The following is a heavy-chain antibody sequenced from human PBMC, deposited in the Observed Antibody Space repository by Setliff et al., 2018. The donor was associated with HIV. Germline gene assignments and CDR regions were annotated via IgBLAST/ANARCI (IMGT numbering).Heavy chain of an antibody. V-gene: IGHV1-3*01. CDR1: GYSFTQYA. J-gene: IGHJ4*02. D-gene: IGHD3-3*01. CDR3: AREEYYDFWSGFSN. Sequence: GASVKVSCKASGYSFTQYAMHWVRQAPGQRLEWMGWINVGNGNTKYSQKFKGSVTIARDTSASTAYMELISLRSEDTAVYYCAREEYYDFWSGFSNWGQGTLVTVSS. CDR2: INVGNGNT.